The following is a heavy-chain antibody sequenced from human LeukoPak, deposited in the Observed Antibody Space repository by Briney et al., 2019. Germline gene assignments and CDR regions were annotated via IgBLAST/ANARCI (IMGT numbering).Heavy chain of an antibody. Sequence: SETLSLTCTVSGGSISNYYWSWIRQPAGKGLEWIGRIYTSGSTNYNPSLKSRVTMSVDTSKNQFSLKLSSVTAADTAVYYCARDSYRLNWFDPWGQGTLVTVSS. CDR3: ARDSYRLNWFDP. D-gene: IGHD2-2*02. CDR2: IYTSGST. CDR1: GGSISNYY. V-gene: IGHV4-4*07. J-gene: IGHJ5*02.